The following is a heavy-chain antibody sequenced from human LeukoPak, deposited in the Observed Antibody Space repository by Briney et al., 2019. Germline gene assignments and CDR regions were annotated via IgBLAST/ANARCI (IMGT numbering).Heavy chain of an antibody. CDR1: TCSISSYC. J-gene: IGHJ4*02. Sequence: KPSVTLSFNCTGATCSISSYCWSWHPHAPGKGLEWIGYIYYSESTNYNPSLKSRVTISVDTSKNQFSLKLSSVTAADTAVYYCAREAGSYWGQGTLVTVSS. D-gene: IGHD3-10*01. CDR3: AREAGSY. CDR2: IYYSEST. V-gene: IGHV4-59*01.